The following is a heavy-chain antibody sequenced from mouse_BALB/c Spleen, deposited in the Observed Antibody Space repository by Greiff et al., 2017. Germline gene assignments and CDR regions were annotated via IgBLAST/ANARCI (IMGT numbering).Heavy chain of an antibody. CDR2: IYPGGGYT. CDR3: ARAGTGSHFDY. D-gene: IGHD4-1*01. J-gene: IGHJ2*01. CDR1: GYTFTNYW. Sequence: QVQLQQSGAELVRPGTSVKISCKASGYTFTNYWLGWVKQRPGHGLEWIGDIYPGGGYTNYNEKFKGKATLTADTSSSTAYMQLSSLTSEDSAVYFCARAGTGSHFDYWGQGTTRTVSS. V-gene: IGHV1-63*02.